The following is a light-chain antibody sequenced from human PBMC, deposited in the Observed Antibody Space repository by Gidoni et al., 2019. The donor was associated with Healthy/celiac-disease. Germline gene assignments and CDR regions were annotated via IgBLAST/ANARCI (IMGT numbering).Light chain of an antibody. CDR2: WAS. CDR3: QQYYSTPLT. V-gene: IGKV4-1*01. J-gene: IGKJ4*02. CDR1: QSVLYSSNNKNY. Sequence: DIVTTQHSDHLPVSPGERATSNCKSSQSVLYSSNNKNYLAWYQQKPGQPPKLLIYWASTRESGVPDRFSGSGSGTDFTLTISSLQAEDVAVYYCQQYYSTPLTFGRGTKVEIK.